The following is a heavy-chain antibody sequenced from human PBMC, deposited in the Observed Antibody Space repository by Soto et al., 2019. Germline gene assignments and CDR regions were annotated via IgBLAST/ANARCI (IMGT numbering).Heavy chain of an antibody. V-gene: IGHV3-53*01. CDR1: GFTFSSYG. CDR3: ARDRYGGNSGHDAFDI. Sequence: GGSLRLSCAASGFTFSSYGMHWVRQAPGKGLEWVSVIYSGGSTYYADSVKGRFTISRDNSKNTLYLQMNSLRAEDTAVYYCARDRYGGNSGHDAFDIWGQGTMVTVSS. CDR2: IYSGGST. D-gene: IGHD2-21*02. J-gene: IGHJ3*02.